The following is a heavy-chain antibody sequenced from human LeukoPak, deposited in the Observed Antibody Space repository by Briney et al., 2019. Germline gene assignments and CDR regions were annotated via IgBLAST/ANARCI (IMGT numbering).Heavy chain of an antibody. Sequence: GGSLRLSCAASGFTFSSYGMHWVRQAPGKGLEWVAVISYGGSNKYYADSGKGRFTISRDNSKNTLYLQMNSLRAEDTAVYYCAKALGVERALDAFDIWGQGTMVTVSS. D-gene: IGHD3-10*01. J-gene: IGHJ3*02. V-gene: IGHV3-30*18. CDR1: GFTFSSYG. CDR3: AKALGVERALDAFDI. CDR2: ISYGGSNK.